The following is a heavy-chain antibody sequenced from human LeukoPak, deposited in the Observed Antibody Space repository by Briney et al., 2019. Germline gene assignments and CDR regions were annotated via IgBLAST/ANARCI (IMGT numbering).Heavy chain of an antibody. CDR1: GFTLTELS. CDR3: ATDGSGWCGFDY. J-gene: IGHJ4*02. CDR2: FDPEDGET. D-gene: IGHD6-19*01. Sequence: ASVKVSCKVSGFTLTELSMHWVRQAPGKGLEWMGGFDPEDGETIYAQKFQGRVTMTEDTSTDTAYMELSSLRSEDTAVYYCATDGSGWCGFDYWGQGTLVTVSS. V-gene: IGHV1-24*01.